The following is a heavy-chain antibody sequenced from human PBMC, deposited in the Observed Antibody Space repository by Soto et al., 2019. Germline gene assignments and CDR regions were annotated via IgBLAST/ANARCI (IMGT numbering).Heavy chain of an antibody. Sequence: GGSLRLSCAASGFTFSSYSMNWVRQAPGKGLEWVSSISSSSSYIYYADSVKGRFTISRDNAKNSLYLQMNSLRAEDTAVYYCARAQVAAAGTEGIDYWGQGTLVTVSS. CDR1: GFTFSSYS. J-gene: IGHJ4*02. D-gene: IGHD6-13*01. V-gene: IGHV3-21*01. CDR2: ISSSSSYI. CDR3: ARAQVAAAGTEGIDY.